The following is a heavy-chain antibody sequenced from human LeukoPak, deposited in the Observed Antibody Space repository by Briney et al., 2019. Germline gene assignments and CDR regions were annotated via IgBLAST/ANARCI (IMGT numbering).Heavy chain of an antibody. D-gene: IGHD3-22*01. J-gene: IGHJ4*02. CDR3: ARAPDYYDSSGYNYFDY. CDR1: GYTFTSYY. Sequence: GASVKVSCKASGYTFTSYYMHWVRQAPGQGLEWMGIINPSGGSTSYAQKFQGRVTMTRDMSTRTVYMELSSLRSEDTAVYYCARAPDYYDSSGYNYFDYWGQGTLVTVSS. CDR2: INPSGGST. V-gene: IGHV1-46*01.